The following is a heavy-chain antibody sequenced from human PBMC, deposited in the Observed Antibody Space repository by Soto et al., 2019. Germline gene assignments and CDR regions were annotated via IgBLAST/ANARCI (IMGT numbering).Heavy chain of an antibody. CDR1: GCSISSYY. CDR3: ARGDGYINDAFDI. V-gene: IGHV4-59*01. Sequence: SETLSLTCTASGCSISSYYWNWIRQPPGKGLEWIGYIYYSGSTNYNPSLKSRVTISVDTSKNQFSLKLSSVTAADSAVYYCARGDGYINDAFDIWGQGTMVTVSS. J-gene: IGHJ3*02. CDR2: IYYSGST. D-gene: IGHD2-21*01.